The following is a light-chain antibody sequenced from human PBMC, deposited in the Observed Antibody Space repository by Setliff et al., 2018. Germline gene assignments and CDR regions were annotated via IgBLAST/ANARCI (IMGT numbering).Light chain of an antibody. CDR2: DVS. Sequence: QSVLTQPASVSGSPGQTITISCTGTSSDVGNYIYVSWYQQHPGRVPKLMIYDVSTRPSGISYRFSGSKSGNTASLTISGLQAEDEADYYCSSFRGGTSPFVFGTGTKVTVL. J-gene: IGLJ1*01. V-gene: IGLV2-14*03. CDR1: SSDVGNYIY. CDR3: SSFRGGTSPFV.